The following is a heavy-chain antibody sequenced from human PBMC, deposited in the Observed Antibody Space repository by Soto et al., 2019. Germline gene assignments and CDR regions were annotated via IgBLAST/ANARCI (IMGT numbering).Heavy chain of an antibody. CDR3: AREDGSMVRPSYYYYGMDV. CDR1: GFTFSSYA. V-gene: IGHV3-30-3*01. D-gene: IGHD3-10*01. CDR2: ISYDGSNK. Sequence: LRLSCAASGFTFSSYAMHWVRQAPGKGLEWVAVISYDGSNKYYADSVKGRFTISRDNSKNTLYLQMNSLRAEDTAVYYCAREDGSMVRPSYYYYGMDVWGQGTTVTVSS. J-gene: IGHJ6*02.